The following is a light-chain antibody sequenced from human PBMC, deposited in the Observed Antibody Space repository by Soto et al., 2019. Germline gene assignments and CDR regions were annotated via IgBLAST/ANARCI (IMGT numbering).Light chain of an antibody. V-gene: IGKV3-15*01. CDR1: QSVSSN. CDR3: HQYNNWPPYT. CDR2: GAS. Sequence: EIVMTQSPATLSVSPGQRSTLSCRARQSVSSNLAWYQQKPGQAPRLLIYGASTRATGIPARFSGSGSGTEFTLTISSLQSEDFAVYYWHQYNNWPPYTFGQGTKLEIK. J-gene: IGKJ2*01.